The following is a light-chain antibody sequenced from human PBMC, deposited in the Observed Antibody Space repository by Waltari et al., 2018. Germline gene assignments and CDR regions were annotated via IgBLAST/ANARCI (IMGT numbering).Light chain of an antibody. J-gene: IGKJ1*01. V-gene: IGKV3-15*01. CDR1: QSVTDN. Sequence: EIGVTPFPATLSVSPGQRVTLSCRTSQSVTDNLAWYQQRPGQAPRLLIYGASTRATNVPARFGGSGSGIQFSLTISGLQSEDFAVYYCQHYNTWPGTFGQGTKVEIK. CDR3: QHYNTWPGT. CDR2: GAS.